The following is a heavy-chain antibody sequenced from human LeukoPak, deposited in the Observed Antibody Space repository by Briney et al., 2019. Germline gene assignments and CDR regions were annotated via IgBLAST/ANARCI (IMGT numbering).Heavy chain of an antibody. V-gene: IGHV1-69*04. CDR1: GGTFSSCA. CDR2: IIPIFGIA. D-gene: IGHD2-2*01. CDR3: AREEYQLLLGLYYGMDV. Sequence: ASVKVSCKASGGTFSSCAISWVRQAPGQGLEWMGRIIPIFGIANYAQKFQGRVTITADKSTSTAYMELSSLRSEDTAVYYCAREEYQLLLGLYYGMDVWGQGTTVTVSS. J-gene: IGHJ6*02.